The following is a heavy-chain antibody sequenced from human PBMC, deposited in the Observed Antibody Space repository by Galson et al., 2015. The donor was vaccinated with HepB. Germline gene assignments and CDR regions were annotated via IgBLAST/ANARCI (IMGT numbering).Heavy chain of an antibody. CDR1: GGTFSSYA. J-gene: IGHJ4*02. CDR2: IIPILGIA. CDR3: ARDLSGYSSRCGY. V-gene: IGHV1-69*04. Sequence: SVKVSCKASGGTFSSYAISWVRQAPGQGLEWMGRIIPILGIANYAQKFQGRVTITADKSTSTAYMELSSLRSEDTAVYYCARDLSGYSSRCGYWGQGTQVTVSS. D-gene: IGHD6-13*01.